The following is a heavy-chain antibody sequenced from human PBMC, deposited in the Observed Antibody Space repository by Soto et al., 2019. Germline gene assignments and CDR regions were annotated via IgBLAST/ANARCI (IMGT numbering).Heavy chain of an antibody. CDR2: IYYSGST. CDR3: AREGWGMDV. D-gene: IGHD2-15*01. V-gene: IGHV4-59*01. Sequence: SETLSLTCTVSCGSISSYYWSWIRQPPGKGLEWIGYIYYSGSTNYNPSLKSRVTISVDTSKNQFSLKLSSVTAADTAVYYCAREGWGMDVWGQGTTVTVSS. CDR1: CGSISSYY. J-gene: IGHJ6*02.